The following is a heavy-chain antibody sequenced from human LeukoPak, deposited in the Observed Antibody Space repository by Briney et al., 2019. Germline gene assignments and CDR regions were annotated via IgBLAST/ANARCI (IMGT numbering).Heavy chain of an antibody. CDR2: IYTSDST. CDR1: GGSISYYY. J-gene: IGHJ4*02. CDR3: AREIVGVPFFEY. D-gene: IGHD1-26*01. Sequence: SETLSLTCTVSGGSISYYYWSWIRQPAGKGLEWIGRIYTSDSTNNNPTLRSRVTMSVDTSKKQFSLKLSSVTAADTALYYCAREIVGVPFFEYWGQGALVTVSS. V-gene: IGHV4-4*07.